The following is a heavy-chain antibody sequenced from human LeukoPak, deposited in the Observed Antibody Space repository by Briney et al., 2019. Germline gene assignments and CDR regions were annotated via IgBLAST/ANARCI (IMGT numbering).Heavy chain of an antibody. V-gene: IGHV4-4*07. CDR1: GGSISSYY. Sequence: PSETLSFTCTVSGGSISSYYWSWIRQPAGKGLEWIGRIYTSGSTNYNPSLKSRVTMSVDTSKNQFSLKLSSVTAADTAVYYCAMDIAVAGTNWFDPWGQGTLVTVSS. J-gene: IGHJ5*02. CDR2: IYTSGST. D-gene: IGHD6-19*01. CDR3: AMDIAVAGTNWFDP.